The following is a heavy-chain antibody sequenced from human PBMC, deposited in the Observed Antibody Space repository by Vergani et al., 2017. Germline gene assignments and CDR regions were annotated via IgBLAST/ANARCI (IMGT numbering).Heavy chain of an antibody. V-gene: IGHV3-30*18. Sequence: QVQLVESGGGVVQPGRSLRLSCAASGFTFSSYGMHWVRQAPGKGLEWVAVISDDGSNKYYADSVKGRFTISRDNSKNTLYLQMNSLRAEDTAVYYCAKDLTGRGGSADYWGQGTLVTVSS. D-gene: IGHD3-10*01. J-gene: IGHJ4*02. CDR3: AKDLTGRGGSADY. CDR2: ISDDGSNK. CDR1: GFTFSSYG.